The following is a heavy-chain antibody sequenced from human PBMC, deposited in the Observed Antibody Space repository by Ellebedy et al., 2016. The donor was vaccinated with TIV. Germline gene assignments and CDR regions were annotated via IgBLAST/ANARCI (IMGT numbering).Heavy chain of an antibody. Sequence: GESLKISCAASGFNFRSYWMGWVRQAPGNGLAWVANIYQDGSQKYYVDSAEGRFTISRDNAKNSLYLEMKSLRAEDTAVYYCARRGSYGDYAVQVNNWFDSWGQGTPVTVSP. J-gene: IGHJ5*01. V-gene: IGHV3-7*01. D-gene: IGHD4-17*01. CDR3: ARRGSYGDYAVQVNNWFDS. CDR2: IYQDGSQK. CDR1: GFNFRSYW.